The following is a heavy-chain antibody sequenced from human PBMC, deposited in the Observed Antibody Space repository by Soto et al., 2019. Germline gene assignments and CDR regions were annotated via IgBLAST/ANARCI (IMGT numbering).Heavy chain of an antibody. CDR2: INHSGST. CDR1: GGSFSGYY. D-gene: IGHD2-15*01. V-gene: IGHV4-34*01. CDR3: ARGRVVMVAARHYNWFDP. J-gene: IGHJ5*02. Sequence: PSETLSLTCAVYGGSFSGYYWSWIRQPPGKGLEWIGEINHSGSTNYNPSLKSRVTISVDTSKNQFSLKLSSVTAADTAVYYCARGRVVMVAARHYNWFDPWGQGTLVTVS.